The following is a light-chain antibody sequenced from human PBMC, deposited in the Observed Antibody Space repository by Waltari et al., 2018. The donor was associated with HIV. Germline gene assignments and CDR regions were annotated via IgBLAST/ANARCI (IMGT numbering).Light chain of an antibody. Sequence: QSALTQPASVSGSPGQSITISCTGTTSDVGGYNSVSWYQQHPAKAPKLVILDVSNRHSGVANLFPGSKSGNTAYLTISGLQAEDEAYYYCSSYTNSDTVVFGGGTKVTVL. CDR2: DVS. CDR1: TSDVGGYNS. V-gene: IGLV2-14*03. J-gene: IGLJ2*01. CDR3: SSYTNSDTVV.